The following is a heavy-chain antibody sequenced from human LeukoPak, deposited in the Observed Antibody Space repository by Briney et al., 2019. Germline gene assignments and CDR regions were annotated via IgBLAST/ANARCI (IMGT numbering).Heavy chain of an antibody. CDR3: TTDGGDLDYFDY. V-gene: IGHV3-15*01. J-gene: IGHJ4*02. D-gene: IGHD3-16*01. CDR2: IKSKTDGGTT. CDR1: GFTFSNAW. Sequence: GGSLRLSCAASGFTFSNAWMSWVRQAAGKGREWVGRIKSKTDGGTTDYAAPVKGRFTISRDDSKNTLYLQMNSLKTEDTAVYYCTTDGGDLDYFDYWGQGTLVTVSS.